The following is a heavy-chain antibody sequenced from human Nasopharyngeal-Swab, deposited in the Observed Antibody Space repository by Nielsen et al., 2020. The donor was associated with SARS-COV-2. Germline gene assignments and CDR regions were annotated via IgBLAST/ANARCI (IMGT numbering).Heavy chain of an antibody. Sequence: ASVKVSCKASGYTFTSYGISWVRQATGQGLEWMGWISAYNGNTNYAQKLQGRVTMTTDTSQSTAYMELRSLRSDDTAVYYCARDHFLVVAAHPHQYYYGMDVWGQGTTVTVSS. CDR1: GYTFTSYG. J-gene: IGHJ6*02. V-gene: IGHV1-18*01. D-gene: IGHD2-15*01. CDR2: ISAYNGNT. CDR3: ARDHFLVVAAHPHQYYYGMDV.